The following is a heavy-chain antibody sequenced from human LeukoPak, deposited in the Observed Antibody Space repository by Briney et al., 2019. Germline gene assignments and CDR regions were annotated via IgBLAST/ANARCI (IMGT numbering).Heavy chain of an antibody. D-gene: IGHD3-22*01. CDR1: GITVSTNY. V-gene: IGHV3-66*01. CDR3: ARYYYDSSGYNYYYFYGMDV. CDR2: IYSGGAT. Sequence: PGGSLRLSCSASGITVSTNYMSWVRQAPGKGLEWVSIIYSGGATFCADSVKGRFTISRENSKNTLWLQMNSLRAEDTAVYYCARYYYDSSGYNYYYFYGMDVWGQGTTVTVSS. J-gene: IGHJ6*02.